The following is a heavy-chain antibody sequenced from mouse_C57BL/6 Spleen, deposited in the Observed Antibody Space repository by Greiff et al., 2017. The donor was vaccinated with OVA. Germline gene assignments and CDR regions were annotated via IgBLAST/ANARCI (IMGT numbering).Heavy chain of an antibody. D-gene: IGHD1-3*01. V-gene: IGHV1-80*01. J-gene: IGHJ4*01. CDR2: IYPGDGDT. Sequence: VQLQQSGAELVKPGASVKISCKASGYAFSSYWMNWVKQRPGKGLEWIGQIYPGDGDTNYNGKVKGQGTLTADKSSSTAYMQLSSLTSEVSAVYFCARGITRTYYYAMDYWGQGTSVTVSS. CDR3: ARGITRTYYYAMDY. CDR1: GYAFSSYW.